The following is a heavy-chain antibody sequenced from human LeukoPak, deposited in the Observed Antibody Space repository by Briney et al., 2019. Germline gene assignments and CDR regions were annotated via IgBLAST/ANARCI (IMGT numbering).Heavy chain of an antibody. Sequence: GGSLRLSCAASGFTFSSYAMSWVRQAPGKGLEWVSAISGSGGSTYYADSVKGRFTISRDNSKNTLYLQMNSLRAEDTALYYCAKDYLPYYYDSSGYSDPFDHWGQGTLVTVSS. CDR2: ISGSGGST. D-gene: IGHD3-22*01. V-gene: IGHV3-23*01. CDR1: GFTFSSYA. J-gene: IGHJ4*02. CDR3: AKDYLPYYYDSSGYSDPFDH.